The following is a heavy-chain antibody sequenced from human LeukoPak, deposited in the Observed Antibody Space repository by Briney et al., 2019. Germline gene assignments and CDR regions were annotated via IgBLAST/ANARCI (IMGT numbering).Heavy chain of an antibody. CDR2: VNHGGST. V-gene: IGHV4-34*01. CDR1: GGSFSGYY. Sequence: SQTLSLTCAVYGGSFSGYYWSWIRQPPGKGLEWIGYVNHGGSTDYNPSLKSRVTISVDTSKNQFSLKLSAVTAADTAVYYGAKTPTALVRGGYYFDNWGQGTLVTVSS. D-gene: IGHD6-6*01. J-gene: IGHJ4*02. CDR3: AKTPTALVRGGYYFDN.